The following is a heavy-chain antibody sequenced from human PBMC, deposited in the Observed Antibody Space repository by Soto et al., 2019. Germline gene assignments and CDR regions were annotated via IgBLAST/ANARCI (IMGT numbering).Heavy chain of an antibody. CDR1: GGSISSGGYY. CDR2: IYYSGST. Sequence: SETLSLTCTVSGGSISSGGYYWSWIRQHPGKGLEWIGYIYYSGSTYYNPSLKSRVTISVDTSKNQFSLKLSSVTAADTAVYYSAGFSSRYYEWLDPWGQGTLVAVFS. CDR3: AGFSSRYYEWLDP. J-gene: IGHJ5*01. D-gene: IGHD3-22*01. V-gene: IGHV4-31*03.